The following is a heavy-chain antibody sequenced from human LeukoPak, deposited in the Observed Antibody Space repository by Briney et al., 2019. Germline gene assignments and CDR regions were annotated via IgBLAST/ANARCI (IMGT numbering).Heavy chain of an antibody. Sequence: ETLSLTCTVFGGSISSYYWSWIRQPPGKGLEGIGYIYYSGSTNYNPSLKSRVTISVDTSKNQFSLKLSSVTAADTAVYYCARSNYDILTGYYYFDYWGQGTLVTVSS. V-gene: IGHV4-59*01. D-gene: IGHD3-9*01. CDR1: GGSISSYY. J-gene: IGHJ4*02. CDR2: IYYSGST. CDR3: ARSNYDILTGYYYFDY.